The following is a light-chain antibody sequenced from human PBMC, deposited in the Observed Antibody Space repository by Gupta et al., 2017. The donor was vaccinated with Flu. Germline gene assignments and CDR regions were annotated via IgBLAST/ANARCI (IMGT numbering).Light chain of an antibody. CDR2: AAS. J-gene: IGKJ1*01. V-gene: IGKV1-39*01. Sequence: DIQMTQSPSSLSASVGDRVTITCRASQSISSYLNWYQQKPGKAPKLLIYAASSLQSGVPSRFSGSGSGTDFTLTISSLQPGDFATYYGQQSYSTPRTFGQGTKVEIK. CDR3: QQSYSTPRT. CDR1: QSISSY.